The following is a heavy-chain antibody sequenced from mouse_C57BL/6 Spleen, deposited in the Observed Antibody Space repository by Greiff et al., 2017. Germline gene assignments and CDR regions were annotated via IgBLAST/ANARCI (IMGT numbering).Heavy chain of an antibody. CDR2: FYPGSGSI. V-gene: IGHV1-62-2*01. CDR1: GYTFTEYT. Sequence: VQVVESGAELVKPGASVKLSCKASGYTFTEYTIHWVKQRSGQGLEWIGWFYPGSGSIKYNEKFKDKATLTADKSSSTVYMELSRLTSEDSAVYFCARHEGDYYGSSPLFDYWGQGTTLTVSS. J-gene: IGHJ2*01. D-gene: IGHD1-1*01. CDR3: ARHEGDYYGSSPLFDY.